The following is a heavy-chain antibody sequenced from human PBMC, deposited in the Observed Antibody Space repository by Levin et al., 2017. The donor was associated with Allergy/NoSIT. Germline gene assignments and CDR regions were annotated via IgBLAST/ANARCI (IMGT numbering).Heavy chain of an antibody. V-gene: IGHV4-34*01. CDR2: INHSGST. D-gene: IGHD6-19*01. CDR1: GGSFSGYY. Sequence: SETLSLTCAVYGGSFSGYYWSWIRQPPGKGLEWIGEINHSGSTNYNLSLKSRVTISVDTSKNQFSLKLSSVTAADTAVYYCAREAVGIAVAGDYWGQGTLVTVSS. CDR3: AREAVGIAVAGDY. J-gene: IGHJ4*02.